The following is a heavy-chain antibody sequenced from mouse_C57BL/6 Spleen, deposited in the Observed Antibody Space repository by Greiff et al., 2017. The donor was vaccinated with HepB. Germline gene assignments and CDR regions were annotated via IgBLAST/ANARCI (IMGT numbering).Heavy chain of an antibody. J-gene: IGHJ2*01. D-gene: IGHD2-1*01. CDR3: ARSGYGNYFFDY. CDR1: GYAFSSSW. Sequence: VKLQESGPELVKPGASVKISCKASGYAFSSSWMNWVKQRPGKGLEWIGRIYPGDGDTNYNGKFKGKATLTADKSSSTAYMQLSSLTSEDSAVYFCARSGYGNYFFDYWGQGTTLTVSS. V-gene: IGHV1-82*01. CDR2: IYPGDGDT.